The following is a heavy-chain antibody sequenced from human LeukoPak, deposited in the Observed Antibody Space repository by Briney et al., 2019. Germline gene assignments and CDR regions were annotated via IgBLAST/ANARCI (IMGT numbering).Heavy chain of an antibody. Sequence: PGGSLRLSCAASGITLSSYWMSWVRQAPGKGLEWVANIKQDGSEKYYVDSVKGRFTISRDNAKNSLYLQMNSLRAEDTAVYYGAKGFSPYYDSSEGWFDPWGQGTLVTVSS. D-gene: IGHD3-22*01. V-gene: IGHV3-7*04. J-gene: IGHJ5*02. CDR1: GITLSSYW. CDR2: IKQDGSEK. CDR3: AKGFSPYYDSSEGWFDP.